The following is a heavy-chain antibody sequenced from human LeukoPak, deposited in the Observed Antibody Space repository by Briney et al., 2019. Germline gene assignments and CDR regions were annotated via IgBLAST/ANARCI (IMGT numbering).Heavy chain of an antibody. Sequence: SETLSLTXTVSGDSISSGSFYWSWTRQPAGNGLEWIGRIHTSGSTSYSPSLKSRVTMSIDTSKNQFSLKLNSVTATDTAVYYCARGAGTRSGTFDIWGQGTMVTVSS. CDR3: ARGAGTRSGTFDI. CDR2: IHTSGST. J-gene: IGHJ3*02. CDR1: GDSISSGSFY. V-gene: IGHV4-61*02. D-gene: IGHD1/OR15-1a*01.